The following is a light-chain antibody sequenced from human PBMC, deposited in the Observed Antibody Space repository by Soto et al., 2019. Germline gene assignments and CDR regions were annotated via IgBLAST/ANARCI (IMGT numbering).Light chain of an antibody. CDR3: QQYNNWPSLT. Sequence: EIVMTQSPATLSVSPGERATLSCRASQSVSSKLAWYQQKPGQAPRLLIYGASTRATGIPARFSGSGSGTEFTLTISSLQSEDFAVYYCQQYNNWPSLTFGGGTKVDIK. CDR2: GAS. CDR1: QSVSSK. J-gene: IGKJ4*01. V-gene: IGKV3-15*01.